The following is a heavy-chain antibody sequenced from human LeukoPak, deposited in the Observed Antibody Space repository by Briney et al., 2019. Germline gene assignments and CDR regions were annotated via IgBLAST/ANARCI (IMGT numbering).Heavy chain of an antibody. Sequence: SETLSLTCTVSGGSISSYYWSWIRQPPGKGLEWIGYIYYSGSTYYNPSLKSRVTISVDTSKNQFSLKLSSVTAADTAVYYCARAIAAAGPATPVYYYYYMDVWGKGTTVTVSS. CDR2: IYYSGST. CDR1: GGSISSYY. J-gene: IGHJ6*03. V-gene: IGHV4-59*08. CDR3: ARAIAAAGPATPVYYYYYMDV. D-gene: IGHD6-13*01.